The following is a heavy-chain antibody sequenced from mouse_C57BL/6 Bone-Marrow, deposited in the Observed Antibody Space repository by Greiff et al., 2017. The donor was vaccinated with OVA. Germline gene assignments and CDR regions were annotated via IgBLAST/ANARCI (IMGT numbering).Heavy chain of an antibody. Sequence: VQLKESGPVLVKPGASVKMSCKASGYTFTDYYMNWVKQSHGKSLEWIGVINPYNGGTSYNQKFKGKATLTVDKSSSTAYMELNSLTSEDSAVYYCAPNWDDFDYWGQGTTLTVSS. J-gene: IGHJ2*01. CDR1: GYTFTDYY. V-gene: IGHV1-19*01. CDR3: APNWDDFDY. D-gene: IGHD4-1*01. CDR2: INPYNGGT.